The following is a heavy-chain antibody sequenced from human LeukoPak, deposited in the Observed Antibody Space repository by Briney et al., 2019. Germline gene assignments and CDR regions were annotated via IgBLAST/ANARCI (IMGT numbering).Heavy chain of an antibody. V-gene: IGHV4-59*01. CDR3: ARDLGPYCGGDCYSWYFDL. J-gene: IGHJ2*01. Sequence: SETLSLTCTVSGGSISSYYWSWIRQPPGKGLEWIGYIYYSGSTNYNPSLKSRVTISVDTSKNQFSLKLSSVTAADTAVYYCARDLGPYCGGDCYSWYFDLWGRGTLVAVSS. CDR2: IYYSGST. D-gene: IGHD2-21*02. CDR1: GGSISSYY.